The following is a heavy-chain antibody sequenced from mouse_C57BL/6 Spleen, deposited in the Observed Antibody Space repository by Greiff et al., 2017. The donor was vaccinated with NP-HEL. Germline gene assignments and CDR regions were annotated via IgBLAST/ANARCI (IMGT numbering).Heavy chain of an antibody. CDR1: GYTFTSYW. CDR2: IDPSDSYT. Sequence: QVQLQQPGAELVMPGASVKLSCKASGYTFTSYWMHWVKQRPGQGLEWIGEIDPSDSYTNYNQKFKGKSTLTVDKSSSTAYMQLSSLTSEDSAVYYCARTKGYYVDWYVDVWGTGTTVTVSS. D-gene: IGHD2-3*01. J-gene: IGHJ1*03. CDR3: ARTKGYYVDWYVDV. V-gene: IGHV1-69*01.